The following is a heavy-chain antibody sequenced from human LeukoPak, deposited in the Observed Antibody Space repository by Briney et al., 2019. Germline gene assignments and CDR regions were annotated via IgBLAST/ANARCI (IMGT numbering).Heavy chain of an antibody. Sequence: GGSLRLSCAASGFTVSSNYMSWVRQAPGKGLEWVSVIYSGGSTYYADSVKGRFTISRHNSKNTLYLQMNSLRAEDTAVCYCARERRGWANSMDVWGQGTTVTVSS. D-gene: IGHD1-26*01. V-gene: IGHV3-53*04. CDR3: ARERRGWANSMDV. CDR1: GFTVSSNY. CDR2: IYSGGST. J-gene: IGHJ6*02.